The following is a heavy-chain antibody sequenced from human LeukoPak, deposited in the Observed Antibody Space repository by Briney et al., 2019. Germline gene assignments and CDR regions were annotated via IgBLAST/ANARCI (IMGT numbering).Heavy chain of an antibody. CDR3: ARARPSMWIDY. Sequence: GGSLRLSCAASGFTFSSYAMYWVRQAPGKGLEWAAVISYDGSDKFYADSVKGRFTISRDSSKNTLYLQMNSLRPEDTAVYYCARARPSMWIDYWGQGTLVTVSS. D-gene: IGHD5-12*01. J-gene: IGHJ4*02. CDR2: ISYDGSDK. V-gene: IGHV3-30*04. CDR1: GFTFSSYA.